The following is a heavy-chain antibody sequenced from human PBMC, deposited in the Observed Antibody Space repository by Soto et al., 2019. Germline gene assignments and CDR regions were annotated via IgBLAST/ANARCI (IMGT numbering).Heavy chain of an antibody. CDR1: GFTFSSYG. J-gene: IGHJ6*02. Sequence: GGSLRLSCAASGFTFSSYGMHWVRQAPGKGLKWVAVISYDGSNKYYADSVKGRFTISRDNSKNTLYLQMNSLRAEDTAVYYCAKNWNSALLWFGELSDYYYYYGMDVWGQGTTVTVSS. D-gene: IGHD3-10*01. CDR2: ISYDGSNK. CDR3: AKNWNSALLWFGELSDYYYYYGMDV. V-gene: IGHV3-30*18.